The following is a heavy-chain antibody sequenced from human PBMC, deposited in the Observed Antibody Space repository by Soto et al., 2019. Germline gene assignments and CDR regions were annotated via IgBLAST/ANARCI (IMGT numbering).Heavy chain of an antibody. V-gene: IGHV3-30*18. D-gene: IGHD2-15*01. CDR3: AKRCSGGSCYPDDAFDI. CDR1: GFTFSSYG. J-gene: IGHJ3*02. Sequence: QVQLVESGGGVVQPGRSLRLSCAASGFTFSSYGMHWVRQAPGKGLEWVAVISYDGSNKYYADSVKGRFTISRDNSKNTLYLQMNSLRAEDTAVCYCAKRCSGGSCYPDDAFDIWGQGTMVTVSS. CDR2: ISYDGSNK.